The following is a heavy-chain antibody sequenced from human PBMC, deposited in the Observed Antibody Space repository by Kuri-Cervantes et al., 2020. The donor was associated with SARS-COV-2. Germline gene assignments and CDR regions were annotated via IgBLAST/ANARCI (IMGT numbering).Heavy chain of an antibody. D-gene: IGHD6-19*01. CDR3: ASAVYSSGWYSYYYYYGMDV. CDR1: GFTFSSYS. J-gene: IGHJ6*02. V-gene: IGHV3-21*01. Sequence: GESLKISCAASGFTFSSYSMNWVRQAPGKGLEWVSSISSSSYIYYADSVKGQFTISRDNAKNSLYLQMNSLRAEDTAVYYCASAVYSSGWYSYYYYYGMDVWGQGTTVTVSS. CDR2: ISSSSYI.